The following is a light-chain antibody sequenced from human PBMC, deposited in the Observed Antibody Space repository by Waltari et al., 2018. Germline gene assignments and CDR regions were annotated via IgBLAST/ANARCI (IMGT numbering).Light chain of an antibody. J-gene: IGLJ2*01. CDR3: SSYTGRGTVI. CDR2: DLT. Sequence: QSVLTQPASVLGSPGHPIPIPGTGTNSTLGSYIYVPWYQQSPGKAPKLIIYDLTERPSWVSTRFSGSKSGNTASLTISGLQADDEADYFCSSYTGRGTVIFGRGTMVTVL. CDR1: NSTLGSYIY. V-gene: IGLV2-14*01.